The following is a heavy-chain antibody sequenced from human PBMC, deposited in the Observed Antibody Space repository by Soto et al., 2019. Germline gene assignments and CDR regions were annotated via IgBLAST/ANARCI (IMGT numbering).Heavy chain of an antibody. J-gene: IGHJ2*01. CDR2: ISGSGDST. CDR1: GLTFSSYA. CDR3: AKDLRGPTAGTWYFDL. V-gene: IGHV3-23*01. D-gene: IGHD6-13*01. Sequence: EVPLLESGGGLVQPGGSLRLSCAASGLTFSSYALSWVRQAPGKGLEWVSAISGSGDSTYYADSVKGRFTISRDNSKNTLYLQMNSLRAEDTAVYYCAKDLRGPTAGTWYFDLWGRGTLVTVSS.